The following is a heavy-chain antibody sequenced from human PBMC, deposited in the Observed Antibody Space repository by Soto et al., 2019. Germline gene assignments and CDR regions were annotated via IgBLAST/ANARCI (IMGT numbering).Heavy chain of an antibody. CDR2: TSAYNGNT. Sequence: ASVKVSCKASGYTFTSYGISWVRQAPGQGLEWMGWTSAYNGNTTYAQKLQGRVTMTTDTSTSTAYMELRSLRSDGTAVYYCARDLVTMTAPTSFDYWGQGTLVPVSS. J-gene: IGHJ4*02. CDR1: GYTFTSYG. CDR3: ARDLVTMTAPTSFDY. D-gene: IGHD3-22*01. V-gene: IGHV1-18*01.